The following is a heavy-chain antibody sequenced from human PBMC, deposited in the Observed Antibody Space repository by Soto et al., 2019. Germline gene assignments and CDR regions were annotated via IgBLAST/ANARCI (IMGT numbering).Heavy chain of an antibody. CDR3: ARDARLWTAMGYYYGMDV. Sequence: KPGGSLRLSCAASGFTFSDYYMSWIRQAPGKGLEWVSYISSSGSTIYYADSVKGRFTISRDNAKNSLYLQMNSLRAEDTAVYYCARDARLWTAMGYYYGMDVWGQGTTVTVSS. D-gene: IGHD5-18*01. J-gene: IGHJ6*02. V-gene: IGHV3-11*01. CDR1: GFTFSDYY. CDR2: ISSSGSTI.